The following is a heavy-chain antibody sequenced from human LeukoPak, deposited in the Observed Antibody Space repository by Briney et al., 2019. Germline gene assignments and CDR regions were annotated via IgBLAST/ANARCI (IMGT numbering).Heavy chain of an antibody. D-gene: IGHD3-10*01. CDR3: AKPYGSGSYYPREFDY. Sequence: GGSLRLSCAASGFTFSSYGMHWVRQAPGKGLEWVAFIRYDGSNKYYADSVKGRFTISRDNSKNTLYLQMNSLRAEDTAVYYCAKPYGSGSYYPREFDYWGQGTLVTVSS. J-gene: IGHJ4*02. CDR2: IRYDGSNK. CDR1: GFTFSSYG. V-gene: IGHV3-30*02.